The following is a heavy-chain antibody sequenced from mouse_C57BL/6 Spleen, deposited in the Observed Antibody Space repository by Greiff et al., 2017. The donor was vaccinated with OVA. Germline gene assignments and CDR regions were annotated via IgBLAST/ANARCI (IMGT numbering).Heavy chain of an antibody. D-gene: IGHD1-1*01. CDR2: IYPGSGNT. J-gene: IGHJ4*01. CDR3: ARYDYYGSSYAMDY. Sequence: QVQLQQSGPELVKPGASVKISCKASGYSFTSYYIHWVKQRPGQGLEWIGWIYPGSGNTKYNEKFKGKATLTADTSSSTAYMQLSSLTSEDSAVYYCARYDYYGSSYAMDYWGQGTSVTVSS. CDR1: GYSFTSYY. V-gene: IGHV1-66*01.